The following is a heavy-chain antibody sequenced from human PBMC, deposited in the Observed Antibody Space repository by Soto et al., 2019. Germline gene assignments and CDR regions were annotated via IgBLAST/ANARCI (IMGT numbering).Heavy chain of an antibody. CDR2: SSAYNGNT. CDR1: GYTFTSYG. J-gene: IGHJ5*02. CDR3: ARDQFPLMELRGTFDP. Sequence: QVQLVQSGAEVKKPGASVKVSCKASGYTFTSYGISWVRQAPGQGLGWMGWSSAYNGNTNYAQKLQGRVTMTTDTSTSTAYMELRSLRSDDTAVYYCARDQFPLMELRGTFDPWGQGTLVTVSS. D-gene: IGHD1-7*01. V-gene: IGHV1-18*01.